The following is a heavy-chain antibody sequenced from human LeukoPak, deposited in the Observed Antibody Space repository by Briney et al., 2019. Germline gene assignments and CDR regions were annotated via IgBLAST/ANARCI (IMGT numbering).Heavy chain of an antibody. Sequence: SSETLSLTCAVSGGSISSGGYSWSWIRQPPGKGLEWIGYIYHSGSTYYNPSLKSRVTISVDRSKNQFSLKLSSVTAADTAVYYCAGADLYALDYWGQGTLVTVSS. CDR2: IYHSGST. CDR1: GGSISSGGYS. CDR3: AGADLYALDY. D-gene: IGHD2-8*01. J-gene: IGHJ4*02. V-gene: IGHV4-30-2*01.